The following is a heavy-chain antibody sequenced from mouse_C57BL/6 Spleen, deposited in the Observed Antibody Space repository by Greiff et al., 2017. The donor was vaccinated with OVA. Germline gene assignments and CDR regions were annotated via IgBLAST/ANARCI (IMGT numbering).Heavy chain of an antibody. CDR1: GYTFTSYD. D-gene: IGHD1-1*01. J-gene: IGHJ1*03. CDR3: ARRGYYGSSYGYFDV. Sequence: VQLQQSGPELVKPGASVKLSCKASGYTFTSYDINRVKQRPGQGLEWIGWIYPRDGSTKYNEKFKGKATLTVDTSSSTAYMELHSLTSEDSAVYFCARRGYYGSSYGYFDVWGTGTTVTVSS. V-gene: IGHV1-85*01. CDR2: IYPRDGST.